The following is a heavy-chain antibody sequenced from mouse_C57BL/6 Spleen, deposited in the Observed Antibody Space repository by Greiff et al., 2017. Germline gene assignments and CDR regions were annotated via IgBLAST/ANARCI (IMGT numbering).Heavy chain of an antibody. V-gene: IGHV5-16*01. D-gene: IGHD2-4*01. J-gene: IGHJ2*01. CDR2: IDSDGSST. Sequence: EVHLVEPEGGLVQPGSSMTLSCTASGFTFSDYYMAWVRQVPEKGLEWVANIDSDGSSTYYLDSLKGRFIISRDNAKNILYLQMSSLKSEDTATYYCARDDSYFDYWGQGTTLTVSS. CDR1: GFTFSDYY. CDR3: ARDDSYFDY.